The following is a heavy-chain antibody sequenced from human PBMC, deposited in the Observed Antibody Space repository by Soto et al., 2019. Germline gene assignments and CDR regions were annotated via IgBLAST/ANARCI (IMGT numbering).Heavy chain of an antibody. D-gene: IGHD6-13*01. CDR2: IYYSGNT. CDR3: ARRLFSSSWPLYFDF. V-gene: IGHV4-39*01. J-gene: IGHJ4*02. Sequence: PSETLSLTCTVSGGSISSSSYYWGWTRQPPGKGLEWIGSIYYSGNTYYNPSLKSRVTISVDTSKNQFSLKLSSVTAADTAVYYCARRLFSSSWPLYFDFWGQGTLVTVSS. CDR1: GGSISSSSYY.